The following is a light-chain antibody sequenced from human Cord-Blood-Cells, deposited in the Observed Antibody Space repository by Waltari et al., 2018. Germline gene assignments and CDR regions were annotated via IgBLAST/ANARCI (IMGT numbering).Light chain of an antibody. Sequence: SSELTQDPAVSVALGQTVRITCQGDSLISHYATWYHQKPGQAPVLVIYGKNNRPPGIPDRFSGSSSGNTASLTITGAQAEDEADYYCNSRDSSGNHVVFGGGTKLTVL. CDR1: SLISHY. CDR3: NSRDSSGNHVV. J-gene: IGLJ2*01. V-gene: IGLV3-19*01. CDR2: GKN.